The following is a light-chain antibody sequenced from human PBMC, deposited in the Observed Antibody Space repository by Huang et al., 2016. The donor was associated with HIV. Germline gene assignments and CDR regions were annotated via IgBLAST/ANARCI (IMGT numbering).Light chain of an antibody. J-gene: IGKJ3*01. V-gene: IGKV3-20*01. Sequence: EIVLAQSPGTLSLSPGERATLSCRARQSVSSSNVAWYQQKPGQAPRLLIYGASSRATGIPDRFSGSGSGTDFTLTISRLEPEDFAVYYCQEYETFGPGTKVDIK. CDR2: GAS. CDR3: QEYET. CDR1: QSVSSSN.